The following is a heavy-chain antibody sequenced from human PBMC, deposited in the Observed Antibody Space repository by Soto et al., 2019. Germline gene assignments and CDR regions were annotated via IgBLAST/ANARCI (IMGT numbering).Heavy chain of an antibody. CDR1: GGSISSYY. D-gene: IGHD6-6*01. CDR2: INPSGGT. J-gene: IGHJ4*02. CDR3: ARVLAARASRDFDY. Sequence: PSETLSLTCTVSGGSISSYYWGWIRQPPGKGLEWIGEINPSGGTNYDPSLKSRVTISVATSKNQFSLKLSSVTAADTAVYYCARVLAARASRDFDYWGQGTLVTVSS. V-gene: IGHV4-34*01.